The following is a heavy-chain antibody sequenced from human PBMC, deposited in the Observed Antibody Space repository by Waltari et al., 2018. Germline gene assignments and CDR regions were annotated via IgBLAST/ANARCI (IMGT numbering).Heavy chain of an antibody. CDR3: AREAGSGIDWYHDY. J-gene: IGHJ4*02. Sequence: QMQESGPGLVKPSETLSLMCSVSDFSISSGVSGGWLRQSPGKGLEWIGSISDSGTTSYNPPLKSRATISIDTSKKQFSLKLASVTAADTAVFYCAREAGSGIDWYHDYWGQGILVTVSS. V-gene: IGHV4-38-2*02. CDR2: ISDSGTT. D-gene: IGHD3-9*01. CDR1: DFSISSGVS.